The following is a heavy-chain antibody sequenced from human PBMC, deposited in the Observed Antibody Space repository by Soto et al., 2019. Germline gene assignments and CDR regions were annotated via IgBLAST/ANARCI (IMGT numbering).Heavy chain of an antibody. CDR1: GYIXXTYG. D-gene: IGHD1-1*01. CDR2: ISAYNDHT. V-gene: IGHV1-18*01. CDR3: ARGTYFDY. J-gene: IGHJ4*02. Sequence: QXQLVXSGTEXKKPGASVKVSCKASGYIXXTYGVSWVRQAPGQGLEWVGWISAYNDHTNYAQKFQGRVTMTTDTSTSTAYMELRSLRSDDTAVYYCARGTYFDYWGQGTLVTVSS.